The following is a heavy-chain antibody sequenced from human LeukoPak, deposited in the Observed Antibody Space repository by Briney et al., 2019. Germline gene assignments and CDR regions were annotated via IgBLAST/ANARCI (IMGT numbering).Heavy chain of an antibody. CDR3: ARDRGSLGGFDY. V-gene: IGHV4-59*01. CDR1: GGSISGYY. D-gene: IGHD3-16*01. Sequence: SETLSLTCTVSGGSISGYYWSWIRQPPGQGLEWIAFIHYSGSTNYNPSLKSRVTISVDTSKNQFSLKLSSVTAADTAVYYCARDRGSLGGFDYWGQGTLVTVSS. CDR2: IHYSGST. J-gene: IGHJ4*02.